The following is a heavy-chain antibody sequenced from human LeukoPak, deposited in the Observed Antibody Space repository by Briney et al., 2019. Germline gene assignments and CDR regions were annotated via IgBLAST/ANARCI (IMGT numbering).Heavy chain of an antibody. J-gene: IGHJ4*02. CDR1: GYTFTAYY. Sequence: ASVKVSCKTPGYTFTAYYMHWVRQAPGQGLEWMGWINPNSGGTNYAQKFQGWVTMTGDTSISTAYMYLRSDDTAVYYCARAGLGATGGFDYWGQGTLVTVSS. V-gene: IGHV1-2*04. CDR2: INPNSGGT. D-gene: IGHD1-26*01. CDR3: ARAGLGATGGFDY.